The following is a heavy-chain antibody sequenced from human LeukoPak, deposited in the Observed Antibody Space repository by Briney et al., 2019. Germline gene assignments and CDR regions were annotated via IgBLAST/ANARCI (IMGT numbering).Heavy chain of an antibody. Sequence: GESLKISCKGSGYNFTNYWIGWVRQMPGKGLEWMGIIYPGDSDTRYSPSFQGQVAISADKSISTAYLQWSSLKASDTAMYYCACPSGSQEFDCWGQGTLVTVSS. D-gene: IGHD3-22*01. CDR2: IYPGDSDT. CDR1: GYNFTNYW. J-gene: IGHJ4*02. V-gene: IGHV5-51*01. CDR3: ACPSGSQEFDC.